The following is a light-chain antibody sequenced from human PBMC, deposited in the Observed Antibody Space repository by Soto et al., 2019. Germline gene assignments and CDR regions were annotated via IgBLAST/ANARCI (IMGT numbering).Light chain of an antibody. V-gene: IGLV2-14*01. CDR3: SSYTSSSTSYV. Sequence: QPVLTQPASVSGSPGQSITISCTGTSSDVGGYNYVSWYQQHPGKAPKLMIYEVSHRPSGVSNRFSGSKSGNTASLTISGLQAEDEADYHCSSYTSSSTSYVFGTGTKLTVL. J-gene: IGLJ1*01. CDR1: SSDVGGYNY. CDR2: EVS.